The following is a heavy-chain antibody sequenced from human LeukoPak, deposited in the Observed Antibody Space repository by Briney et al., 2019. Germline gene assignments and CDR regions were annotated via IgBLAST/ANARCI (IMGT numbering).Heavy chain of an antibody. CDR3: ARELPFDY. J-gene: IGHJ4*02. CDR1: GFSFNSYW. CDR2: VDNDGSST. D-gene: IGHD1-26*01. Sequence: PGGSLRLSCAASGFSFNSYWMHWVRQAPGKGLVWVSRVDNDGSSTTYADSVKGRLTISRDNARNTLYLQMNSLRAEDTAVYYCARELPFDYWGQGTLVTVSS. V-gene: IGHV3-74*01.